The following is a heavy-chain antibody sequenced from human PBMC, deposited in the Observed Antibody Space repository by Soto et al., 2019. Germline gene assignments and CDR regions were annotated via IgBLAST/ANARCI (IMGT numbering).Heavy chain of an antibody. Sequence: PWGSLGVSCFFSVFPFSIFGMPWVRQAPGKGLDLVSSISNDGSNQHYADSVKGRFTISRDNSKNTVYLQLNRLRGEDTAVYYCSRSRPTGRRDYYYYGMDVWGQGTTVTVSS. J-gene: IGHJ6*01. D-gene: IGHD1-1*01. CDR1: VFPFSIFG. CDR3: SRSRPTGRRDYYYYGMDV. V-gene: IGHV3-30*03. CDR2: ISNDGSNQ.